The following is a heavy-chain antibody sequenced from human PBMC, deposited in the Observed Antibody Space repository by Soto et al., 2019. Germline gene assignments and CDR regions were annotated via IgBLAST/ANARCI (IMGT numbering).Heavy chain of an antibody. J-gene: IGHJ6*02. CDR3: ARXNFQLVVGYEDYYGMDV. Sequence: SETLSLTCTVSGGSISSSSYYWGWIRQPPGKGLEWIGSIYYSGSTYYNPSLKSRVTISVDTSKNQFSLKLSSVTAADTAVYYCARXNFQLVVGYEDYYGMDVWGQGTTVTVSS. V-gene: IGHV4-39*01. CDR1: GGSISSSSYY. D-gene: IGHD6-13*01. CDR2: IYYSGST.